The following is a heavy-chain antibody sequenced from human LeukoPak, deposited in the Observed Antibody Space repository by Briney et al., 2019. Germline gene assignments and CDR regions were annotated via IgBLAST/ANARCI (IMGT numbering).Heavy chain of an antibody. CDR3: ASGTTVTNFAY. Sequence: SETLSLTCTVSGGSISSSSYYWGWIRQPPGKGLEWIGSIYHSGSTYYNPSLKSRVTISVDTSKNKFSLKLSSVTAADTAVYYCASGTTVTNFAYWGQGTLVTVSS. J-gene: IGHJ4*02. CDR1: GGSISSSSYY. V-gene: IGHV4-39*07. D-gene: IGHD4-17*01. CDR2: IYHSGST.